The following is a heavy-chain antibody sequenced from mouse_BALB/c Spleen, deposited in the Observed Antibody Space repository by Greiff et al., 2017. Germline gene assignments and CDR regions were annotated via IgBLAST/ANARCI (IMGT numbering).Heavy chain of an antibody. Sequence: VQLKESGGGLVQPGGSRKLSCAASGFTFSSFGMHWVRQAPEKGLEWVAYISSGSSTIYYADTVKGRFTISRDNPKNTLFLQMTSLRSEDTAMYYCARVLDAMDYWGQGTSVTVSS. CDR1: GFTFSSFG. V-gene: IGHV5-17*02. CDR3: ARVLDAMDY. CDR2: ISSGSSTI. J-gene: IGHJ4*01.